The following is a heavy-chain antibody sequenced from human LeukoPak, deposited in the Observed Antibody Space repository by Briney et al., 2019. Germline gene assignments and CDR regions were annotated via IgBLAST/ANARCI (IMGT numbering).Heavy chain of an antibody. CDR2: IYYSGST. CDR1: GGSISSYY. V-gene: IGHV4-59*01. D-gene: IGHD5-18*01. CDR3: ARGHVGQLWFVPGVAFDI. J-gene: IGHJ3*02. Sequence: PSETLSFTCTVSGGSISSYYWSWIRQPPGKGLEWIGYIYYSGSTNYNPSLKSRVTISVDTSKNQFSLKLSSVTAADTAVYYCARGHVGQLWFVPGVAFDIWGQGTMVTVSS.